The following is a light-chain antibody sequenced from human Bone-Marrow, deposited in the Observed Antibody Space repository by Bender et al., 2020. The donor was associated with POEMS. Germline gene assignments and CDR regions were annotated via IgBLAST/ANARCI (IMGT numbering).Light chain of an antibody. CDR3: CSFAGDFTTWI. CDR2: DVT. J-gene: IGLJ2*01. V-gene: IGLV2-11*01. CDR1: THHFDSYSF. Sequence: QSALTQPPSASGSPGQSVTISCTGSTHHFDSYSFVSWYQQRPGKAPKLIIFDVTQRPSGVPDRFSGSKSGNAASLTISGLQAEDEADYYCCSFAGDFTTWIFGGGTHLTVL.